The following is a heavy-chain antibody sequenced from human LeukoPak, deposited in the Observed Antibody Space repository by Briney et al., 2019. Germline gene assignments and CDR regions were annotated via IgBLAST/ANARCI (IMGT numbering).Heavy chain of an antibody. D-gene: IGHD5-18*01. V-gene: IGHV3-23*01. CDR3: ARPPATAMVTRFDY. CDR2: ISAGGENT. CDR1: VFAFSSFG. Sequence: GGSLRLSCAASVFAFSSFGMTWVRQAPGKGLEWVSTISAGGENTHYADSVKGRFTISRDNSKNTLYLQMNSLRAEDTAVYYCARPPATAMVTRFDYWGQGTLVTVSS. J-gene: IGHJ4*02.